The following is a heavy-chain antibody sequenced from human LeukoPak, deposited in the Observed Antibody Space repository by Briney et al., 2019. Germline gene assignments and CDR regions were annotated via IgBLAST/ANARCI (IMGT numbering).Heavy chain of an antibody. V-gene: IGHV4-59*01. CDR1: GGSISSYY. J-gene: IGHJ4*02. CDR2: IYYSGST. CDR3: ARSPWGPYFDY. Sequence: PSETLSLTCTVSGGSISSYYWSWIRQPPGKGLEWIGYIYYSGSTNYNPSLKSRVTISVDTSKNQFSLKLSSVTAADTAVYYCARSPWGPYFDYWGQGTLSPSPQ. D-gene: IGHD3-16*01.